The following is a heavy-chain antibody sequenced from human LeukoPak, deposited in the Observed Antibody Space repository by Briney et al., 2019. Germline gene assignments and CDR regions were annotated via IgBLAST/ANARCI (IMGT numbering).Heavy chain of an antibody. CDR1: GYTFTSYY. CDR2: INPSGGST. Sequence: ASVRVSCKASGYTFTSYYMHWVRQAPGQGLEWMGIINPSGGSTSYAQKFQGRVTMTRDTSTSTVYMELSSLRSEDTAVYYCARAGELWPLDYWGQGTLVTVSS. V-gene: IGHV1-46*01. D-gene: IGHD5-18*01. CDR3: ARAGELWPLDY. J-gene: IGHJ4*02.